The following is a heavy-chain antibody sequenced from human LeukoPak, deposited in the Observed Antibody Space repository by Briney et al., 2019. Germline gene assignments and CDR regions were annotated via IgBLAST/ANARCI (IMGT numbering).Heavy chain of an antibody. CDR2: IYYSGST. CDR3: ARDLVYCSSTSCYHWFDP. J-gene: IGHJ5*02. CDR1: GGSISSSSYY. D-gene: IGHD2-2*01. V-gene: IGHV4-39*02. Sequence: KPSETLSLTCTVSGGSISSSSYYWGWIRQPPGKGLEWIGSIYYSGSTYYNPSLKSRVTISVDTSKNQFSLKLSSVTAADTAVYYCARDLVYCSSTSCYHWFDPWGQGTLVTVSS.